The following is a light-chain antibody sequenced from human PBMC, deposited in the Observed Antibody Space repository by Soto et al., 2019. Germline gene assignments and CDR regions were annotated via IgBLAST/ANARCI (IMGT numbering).Light chain of an antibody. CDR2: EVS. CDR3: CSYASTSTYV. Sequence: QSVLTQPASVSGSPGQSITISCTGTSSDVGSYDLVSWYQQYPGKAPKLMIYEVSKRPSGVSDRFSGSKSGNTASLTISGLQAEDEADYYCCSYASTSTYVFGIGTKVTVL. CDR1: SSDVGSYDL. V-gene: IGLV2-23*02. J-gene: IGLJ1*01.